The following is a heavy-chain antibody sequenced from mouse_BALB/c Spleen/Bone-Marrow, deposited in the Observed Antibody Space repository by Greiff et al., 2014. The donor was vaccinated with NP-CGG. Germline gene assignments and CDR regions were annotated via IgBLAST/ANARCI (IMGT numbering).Heavy chain of an antibody. Sequence: VHLVESGPGLVAPSQSLSITCTVSGFSLTGYGVSWVRQPPGKGLEWPGMIWGDGSTDYNSALKSRLSISKDNSKSQVFLKMNSLQTDDTARYYCARDSFLITRALDYWGQGTSITVSS. V-gene: IGHV2-6-7*01. CDR2: IWGDGST. CDR3: ARDSFLITRALDY. D-gene: IGHD2-4*01. CDR1: GFSLTGYG. J-gene: IGHJ4*01.